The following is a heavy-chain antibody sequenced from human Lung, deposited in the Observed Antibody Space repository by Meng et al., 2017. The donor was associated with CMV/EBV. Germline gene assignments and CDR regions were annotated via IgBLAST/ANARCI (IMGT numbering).Heavy chain of an antibody. CDR1: GFSLSTSGVG. V-gene: IGHV2-5*02. CDR2: IYGDDEK. D-gene: IGHD6-6*01. Sequence: HIPCKESGPTLVKPHQTLTLPCTFSGFSLSTSGVGVGWIRQPPGKALECLAIIYGDDEKRYSPSLESRLTVTKDTSKNQVVLTMTNMVPVDTATYYCARAAARPSDWFDPWGQGTLVTVSS. J-gene: IGHJ5*02. CDR3: ARAAARPSDWFDP.